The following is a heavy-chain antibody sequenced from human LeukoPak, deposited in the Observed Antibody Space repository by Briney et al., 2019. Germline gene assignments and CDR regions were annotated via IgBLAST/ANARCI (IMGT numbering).Heavy chain of an antibody. CDR3: TRVTGGSRFDFDY. CDR2: IRSKAYGGTT. D-gene: IGHD1-26*01. V-gene: IGHV3-49*03. J-gene: IGHJ4*02. Sequence: GGYLRLSCTASGFTFGDYAMSWFRQAPGKGLEWVGFIRSKAYGGTTEYAASVKGRFTISRGDSKSIAYLQMNSLKTEDTAVYYCTRVTGGSRFDFDYWGQGTLVTVSS. CDR1: GFTFGDYA.